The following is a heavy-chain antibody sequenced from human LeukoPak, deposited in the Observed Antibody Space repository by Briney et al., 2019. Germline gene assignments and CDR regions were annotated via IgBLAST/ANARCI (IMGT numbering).Heavy chain of an antibody. V-gene: IGHV3-48*02. CDR2: ITSSSSTK. D-gene: IGHD3-10*01. CDR3: ARIGGPGYYYYGMDV. CDR1: GFTFSSYS. Sequence: GGSLRLSCAASGFTFSSYSMNWVRQAPGKGLEWISFITSSSSTKYYTDSVKGRFTISRDNAKNSLYLQVNSLRDRDTAVYYCARIGGPGYYYYGMDVWGQGTTVTVSS. J-gene: IGHJ6*02.